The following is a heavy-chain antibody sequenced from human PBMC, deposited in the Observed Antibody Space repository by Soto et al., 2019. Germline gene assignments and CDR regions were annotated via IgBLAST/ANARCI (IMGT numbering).Heavy chain of an antibody. CDR1: GDSITSISYY. CDR3: ARSTIAPRLFMYPFDS. V-gene: IGHV4-39*01. D-gene: IGHD6-6*01. CDR2: IYYDGNT. J-gene: IGHJ4*02. Sequence: SETLSLTCTVSGDSITSISYYWGWIRQPPGKGLECIGNIYYDGNTYYNPSLKSRVTISLDTSKNQFSLRLNSVTAADTAVYYCARSTIAPRLFMYPFDSWGQGTLVTVSS.